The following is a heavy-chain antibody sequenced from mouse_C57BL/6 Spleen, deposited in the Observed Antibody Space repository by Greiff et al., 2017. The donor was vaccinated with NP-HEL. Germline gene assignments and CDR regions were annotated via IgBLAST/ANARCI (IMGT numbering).Heavy chain of an antibody. V-gene: IGHV1-26*01. CDR2: INPNNGGT. J-gene: IGHJ4*01. D-gene: IGHD2-3*01. CDR3: ARSGWLLGYAMDY. Sequence: EVQLQQSGPELVKPGASVKISCKASGYTFTDYYMNWVKQSHGKSLEWIGDINPNNGGTSYNQKFKGKATLTVDKSSSTAYMELRSLTSEDSAVYYCARSGWLLGYAMDYWGQGTSVTVSS. CDR1: GYTFTDYY.